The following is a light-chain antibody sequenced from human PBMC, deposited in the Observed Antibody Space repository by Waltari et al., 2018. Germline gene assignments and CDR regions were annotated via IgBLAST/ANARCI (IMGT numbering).Light chain of an antibody. CDR2: AAS. CDR3: QQYNTWPS. V-gene: IGKV3-15*01. Sequence: EIVMTQSPATLSVSPGERATLSCRASQTLNTYLVWYQNNPGPAPRLLIYAASTRATGTPARFSGHGSGTEFTLTISSLQSEDFALYYLQQYNTWPSFGPGTKVDIK. J-gene: IGKJ3*01. CDR1: QTLNTY.